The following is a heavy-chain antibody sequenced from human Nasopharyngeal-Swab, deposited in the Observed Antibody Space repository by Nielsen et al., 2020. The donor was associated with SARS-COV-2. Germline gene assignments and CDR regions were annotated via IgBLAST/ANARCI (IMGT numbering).Heavy chain of an antibody. CDR2: ISAYNGNT. CDR1: GYTFTSYG. V-gene: IGHV1-18*01. D-gene: IGHD6-19*01. J-gene: IGHJ4*02. CDR3: ARAEDWVVAGSMGYFDY. Sequence: ASVKVSCKASGYTFTSYGISWVRQAPGQGLEWMGWISAYNGNTNYAQKLQGRVTMTTDTSTSTAYMELRSLKSDDTAVYHCARAEDWVVAGSMGYFDYWGQGTLVTVSS.